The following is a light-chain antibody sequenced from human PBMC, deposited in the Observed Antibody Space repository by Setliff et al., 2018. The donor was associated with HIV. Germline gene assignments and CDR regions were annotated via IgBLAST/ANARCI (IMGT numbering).Light chain of an antibody. J-gene: IGLJ1*01. Sequence: GRGSNIGSNAVNWYQQLPGTAPKLLIYNNNLRPSGVPDRFSGSNSGTSASLAIGGLQSEDEADYYCVTWDDSLNGYVFGTGTKVTVL. CDR2: NNN. V-gene: IGLV1-44*01. CDR3: VTWDDSLNGYV. CDR1: GSNIGSNA.